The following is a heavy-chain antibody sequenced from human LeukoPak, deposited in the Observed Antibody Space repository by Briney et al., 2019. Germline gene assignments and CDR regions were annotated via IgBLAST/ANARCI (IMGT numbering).Heavy chain of an antibody. V-gene: IGHV1-18*01. J-gene: IGHJ5*02. Sequence: ASVKVSCKASGGTFSNYAISWVRQAPGQGLEWMGWISAYNGNTNYAQKLQGRVTMTTDTSTSTAYMELRSLRSDDTAVYYCARVWAYYDILTGYPKKNWFDPWGQGTPVTVSS. CDR1: GGTFSNYA. D-gene: IGHD3-9*01. CDR3: ARVWAYYDILTGYPKKNWFDP. CDR2: ISAYNGNT.